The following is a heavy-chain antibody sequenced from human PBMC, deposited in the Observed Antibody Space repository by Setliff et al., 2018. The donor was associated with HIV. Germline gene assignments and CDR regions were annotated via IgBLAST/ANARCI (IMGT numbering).Heavy chain of an antibody. V-gene: IGHV1-8*01. Sequence: GASVKVSCKASGYNFTSHDINWVRQAPGQGLEWMGWMNPKSGNTGYARKFQGRVTMTRKTSISTAYMELRSLRSDDTAVYYCARVYCSGGSCFTFDYWGQGTLVTVSS. D-gene: IGHD2-15*01. CDR3: ARVYCSGGSCFTFDY. CDR2: MNPKSGNT. J-gene: IGHJ4*02. CDR1: GYNFTSHD.